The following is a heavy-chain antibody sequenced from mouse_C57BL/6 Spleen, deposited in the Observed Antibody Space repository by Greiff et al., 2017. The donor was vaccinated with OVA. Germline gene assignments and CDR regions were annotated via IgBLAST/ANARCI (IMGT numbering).Heavy chain of an antibody. J-gene: IGHJ2*01. V-gene: IGHV5-16*01. D-gene: IGHD1-1*02. CDR2: INYDGSST. CDR1: GFTFSDYY. Sequence: EVQRVESEGGLVQPGSSMKLSCTASGFTFSDYYMAWVRQVPEKGLEWVANINYDGSSTYYLDSLKSRFIISRDNAKNILYLQMSSLKSEDTATYYCARDRVGNYFDYWGQGTTLTVSS. CDR3: ARDRVGNYFDY.